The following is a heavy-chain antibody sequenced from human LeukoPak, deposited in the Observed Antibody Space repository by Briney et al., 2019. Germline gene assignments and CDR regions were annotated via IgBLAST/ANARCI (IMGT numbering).Heavy chain of an antibody. CDR3: AREGRITKFFSETGAFDV. CDR2: ISAYNGKT. V-gene: IGHV1-18*01. CDR1: GYTFTDFG. J-gene: IGHJ3*01. Sequence: ASVKVSCKASGYTFTDFGISWVRQAPGQGLEWMGWISAYNGKTKYAENLQGRVTLTTETSTSTAYMELRSLRSDDTAVYYCAREGRITKFFSETGAFDVWGQGTMVTVSS. D-gene: IGHD3-9*01.